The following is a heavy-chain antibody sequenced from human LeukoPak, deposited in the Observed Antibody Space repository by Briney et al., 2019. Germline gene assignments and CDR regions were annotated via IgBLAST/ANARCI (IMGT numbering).Heavy chain of an antibody. Sequence: PSETLSLTCTVSGGSISGYYWSWIRQPPGKGPAWIGYIYYSGSTNYNPSLKSRVTISVDTSKIQFSLKMNSVTAADTAVYYCARLASSGWSHCDYWGQGTLVTVSS. CDR1: GGSISGYY. J-gene: IGHJ4*02. V-gene: IGHV4-59*08. CDR3: ARLASSGWSHCDY. D-gene: IGHD6-19*01. CDR2: IYYSGST.